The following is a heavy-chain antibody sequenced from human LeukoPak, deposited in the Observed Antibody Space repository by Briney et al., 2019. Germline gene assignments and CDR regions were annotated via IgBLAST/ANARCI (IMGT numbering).Heavy chain of an antibody. V-gene: IGHV4-34*01. J-gene: IGHJ6*02. CDR3: ASQPYYYDSSGYYSYYGMDV. CDR1: GGPFSGYY. CDR2: INHSGST. D-gene: IGHD3-22*01. Sequence: SETLSLTCAVYGGPFSGYYWSWIRQPPGKGLEWIGEINHSGSTNYNPSLKSRVTISVDTSKNQFSLKLSSVTAADTAVYYCASQPYYYDSSGYYSYYGMDVWGQGTTVTVSS.